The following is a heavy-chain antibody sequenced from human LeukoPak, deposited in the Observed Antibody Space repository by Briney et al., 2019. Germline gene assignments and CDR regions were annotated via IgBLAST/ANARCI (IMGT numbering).Heavy chain of an antibody. CDR3: ARHCDILTGYSAYAFDF. CDR1: GGSISTYY. J-gene: IGHJ3*01. V-gene: IGHV4-59*08. D-gene: IGHD3-9*01. Sequence: PLETLSLTCTVSGGSISTYYWSWIRQPPGKGLEWIGYIYYSGSTNYNPSLESRVTISVDTSKNRFSLKLSSVTAADTAVYYCARHCDILTGYSAYAFDFWGQGTMVTVSS. CDR2: IYYSGST.